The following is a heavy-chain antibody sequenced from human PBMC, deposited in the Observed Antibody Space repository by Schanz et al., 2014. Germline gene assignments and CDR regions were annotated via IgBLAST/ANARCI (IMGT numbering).Heavy chain of an antibody. CDR3: EASSGWHPSTDY. CDR1: GFVFGDYY. D-gene: IGHD6-19*01. V-gene: IGHV3-11*05. J-gene: IGHJ4*02. Sequence: QVQVVQSGGGLVKPGGSLRLSCAASGFVFGDYYMTWIRQAPGKGLEWLSYISDSGTYTNYADSVKGRFTISRDNAKSSLYLQMISLRVEDTAVYSCEASSGWHPSTDYWGQGTLVTVSS. CDR2: ISDSGTYT.